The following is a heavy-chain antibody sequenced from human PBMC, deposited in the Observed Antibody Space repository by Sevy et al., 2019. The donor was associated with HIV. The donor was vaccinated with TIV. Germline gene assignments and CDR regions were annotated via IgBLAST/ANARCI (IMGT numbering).Heavy chain of an antibody. D-gene: IGHD6-19*01. CDR1: GFGFNIYT. CDR2: ISSVGTFI. J-gene: IGHJ4*02. V-gene: IGHV3-21*01. CDR3: ARDLLEVTGTVYFDL. Sequence: GGSLRLSCAASGFGFNIYTMHWVRQAPGKGLEWVASISSVGTFIYYADSVKGRFTISRDDARDSLYVQMNSLRAEDTAIYYCARDLLEVTGTVYFDLWGQGALVTVSS.